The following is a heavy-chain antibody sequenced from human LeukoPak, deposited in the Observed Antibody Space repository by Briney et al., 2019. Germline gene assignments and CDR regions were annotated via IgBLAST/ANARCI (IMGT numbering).Heavy chain of an antibody. D-gene: IGHD2-2*01. CDR1: GGSISSGGYS. CDR3: ARGLPKTLTRYCSSTSCSNTKAPNWFDP. Sequence: SETLSLTCAVSGGSISSGGYSWSWIRQPPGKGLEWIGYIYHSGSTYYNPSLKSRVTISVDTSKNQFSLKLSSVTAADTAVYYCARGLPKTLTRYCSSTSCSNTKAPNWFDPWGQGTLVTVSS. J-gene: IGHJ5*02. CDR2: IYHSGST. V-gene: IGHV4-30-2*01.